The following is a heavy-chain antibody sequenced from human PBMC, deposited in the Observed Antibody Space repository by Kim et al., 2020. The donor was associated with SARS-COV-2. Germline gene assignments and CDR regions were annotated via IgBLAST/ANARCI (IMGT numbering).Heavy chain of an antibody. CDR3: ARDSGSSGWYGNYYYYYGMDV. CDR1: GYTFTSYG. Sequence: ASVKVSCKASGYTFTSYGISWVRQAPGQGLEWMGWISAYNGNTNYAQKLQGRVTMTTDTSTSTAYMELRSLRSDDTAVYYCARDSGSSGWYGNYYYYYGMDVWGQGTTVTVSS. J-gene: IGHJ6*02. D-gene: IGHD6-19*01. V-gene: IGHV1-18*04. CDR2: ISAYNGNT.